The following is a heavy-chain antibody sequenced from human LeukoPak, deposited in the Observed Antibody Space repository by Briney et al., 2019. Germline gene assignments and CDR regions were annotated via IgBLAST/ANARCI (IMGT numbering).Heavy chain of an antibody. J-gene: IGHJ4*02. CDR3: VRSTTVPGAKYYFDH. CDR1: GFIFGDYA. D-gene: IGHD4-17*01. CDR2: IRSKIYGGTA. V-gene: IGHV3-49*04. Sequence: GGSLRLSCIGSGFIFGDYAMTCVRQAPGKGLEWVALIRSKIYGGTAEYAASVRGRFSISRDDSKSIAYLQMSSLKTEDTAVYYCVRSTTVPGAKYYFDHWAQGTLVTVSS.